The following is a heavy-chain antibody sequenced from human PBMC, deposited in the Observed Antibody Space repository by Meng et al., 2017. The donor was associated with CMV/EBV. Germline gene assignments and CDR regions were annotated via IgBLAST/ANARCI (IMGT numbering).Heavy chain of an antibody. CDR1: GFTFSSYW. CDR3: ARNLALYDYSLLVGATVEDY. V-gene: IGHV3-7*01. Sequence: GESLKISCAASGFTFSSYWMSWVRQAPGKGLEWVANIKQDGSEKYYVDFVKGRFTISRDNAKNSLYLQMNSLRAEDTAVYYCARNLALYDYSLLVGATVEDYWGQGTLVTVSS. D-gene: IGHD1-26*01. CDR2: IKQDGSEK. J-gene: IGHJ4*02.